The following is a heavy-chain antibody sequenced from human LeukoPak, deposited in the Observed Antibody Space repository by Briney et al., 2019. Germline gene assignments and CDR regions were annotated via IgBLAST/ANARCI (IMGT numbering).Heavy chain of an antibody. CDR3: ARHAGYSSGWSPFDY. Sequence: SETLSLTCTVSGGSISSSSYYWGWIRQPPGKGLEWIGSIYYSGSTYYNPSLKSRDTISVDTSKNQFSLKLSPVTAADTAVYYCARHAGYSSGWSPFDYWGQGTLVTVSS. D-gene: IGHD6-19*01. CDR1: GGSISSSSYY. CDR2: IYYSGST. J-gene: IGHJ4*02. V-gene: IGHV4-39*01.